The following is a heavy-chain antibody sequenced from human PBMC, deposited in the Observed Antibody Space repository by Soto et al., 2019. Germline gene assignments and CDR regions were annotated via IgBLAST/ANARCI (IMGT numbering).Heavy chain of an antibody. CDR2: IYSGGST. CDR3: ARWNGRVPYYYYGMDV. Sequence: PGGSLRLSCAASGFTVSSNYMSWVRQAPGKGLEWVSVIYSGGSTYYADSVKGRFTISRDNSKNTLYLQMNSLRAEDTAVYYCARWNGRVPYYYYGMDVWGQGTTVTVSS. CDR1: GFTVSSNY. D-gene: IGHD1-1*01. V-gene: IGHV3-53*01. J-gene: IGHJ6*02.